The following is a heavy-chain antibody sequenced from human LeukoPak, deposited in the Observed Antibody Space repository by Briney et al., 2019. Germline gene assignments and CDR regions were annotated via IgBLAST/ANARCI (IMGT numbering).Heavy chain of an antibody. CDR2: MSPNSGNT. CDR3: ARGTARPFRDFDY. J-gene: IGHJ4*02. Sequence: ASVKVSCKASGYIFTSYDINWVRQATGQGLKWMGWMSPNSGNTGYAQKFQGRVTITRNTSISTAYMELSSLRSEDTAVYYCARGTARPFRDFDYWGQGTLVTVSS. V-gene: IGHV1-8*03. CDR1: GYIFTSYD. D-gene: IGHD6-6*01.